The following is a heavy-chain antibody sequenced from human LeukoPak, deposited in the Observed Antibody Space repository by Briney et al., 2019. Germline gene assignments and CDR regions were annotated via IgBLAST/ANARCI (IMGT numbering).Heavy chain of an antibody. J-gene: IGHJ6*02. CDR3: AKDRSDNSSWYCMDV. CDR1: GFTFSSYA. CDR2: ISGSGGST. V-gene: IGHV3-23*01. D-gene: IGHD6-19*01. Sequence: GGSLRLSCAASGFTFSSYAMSWVRQAPGKGLEWVSVISGSGGSTYYADSMKGRFTISRDNSKNTLYLQMNSLRAEDTAVYYCAKDRSDNSSWYCMDVWGQGTTVTVSS.